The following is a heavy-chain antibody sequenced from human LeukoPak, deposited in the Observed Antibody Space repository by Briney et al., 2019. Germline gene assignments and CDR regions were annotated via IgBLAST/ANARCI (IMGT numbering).Heavy chain of an antibody. V-gene: IGHV1-8*01. CDR1: GYTFTSYD. J-gene: IGHJ6*03. CDR2: MNPNSGNT. D-gene: IGHD1-7*01. CDR3: ARSPRNYWANYYYYMDV. Sequence: ASVKVSCEASGYTFTSYDINWVRQATGQGLEWMGWMNPNSGNTGYAQKFQGRVTMTRNTSISTAYMELSSLRSEDTAVYYCARSPRNYWANYYYYMDVWGKGTTVTVSS.